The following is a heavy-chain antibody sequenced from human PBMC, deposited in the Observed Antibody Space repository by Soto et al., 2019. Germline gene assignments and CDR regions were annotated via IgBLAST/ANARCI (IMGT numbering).Heavy chain of an antibody. V-gene: IGHV3-21*01. D-gene: IGHD1-26*01. CDR3: AGDVGGYFQH. Sequence: GGSLRLSCAASGFTFSSYSMNGVRQAPGKGLEWVSSISSSSSYIYYADSVKGRFTISRDNAKNSLYLQMNSLRAEDKAVYYCAGDVGGYFQHWGQGTLLTVPS. CDR1: GFTFSSYS. J-gene: IGHJ1*01. CDR2: ISSSSSYI.